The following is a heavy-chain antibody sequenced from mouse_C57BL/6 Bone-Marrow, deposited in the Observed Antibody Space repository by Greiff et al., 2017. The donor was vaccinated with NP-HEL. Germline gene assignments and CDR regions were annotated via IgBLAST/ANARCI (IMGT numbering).Heavy chain of an antibody. J-gene: IGHJ3*01. CDR2: ISSGSSTI. CDR1: GFTFSDYG. CDR3: ARGCYGSSYYAWFAY. V-gene: IGHV5-17*01. Sequence: EVQLVESGGGLVKPGGSLKLSCAASGFTFSDYGMHWVRQAPEKGPEWVAYISSGSSTIYYADTVKGRFTISRDNAKNTLFLQMTSLRSEDTAMYYCARGCYGSSYYAWFAYWGQGTLVTVSA. D-gene: IGHD1-1*01.